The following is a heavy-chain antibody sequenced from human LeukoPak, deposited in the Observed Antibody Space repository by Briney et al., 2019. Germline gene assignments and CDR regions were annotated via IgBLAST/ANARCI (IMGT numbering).Heavy chain of an antibody. Sequence: PGRSLRLSCAASGLTFSSYGMYWVRQAPGKGLEWVALIWYDGSKKYYADSVKGRFTISKDNSKNTLYLQMSSLRAEDTAVYYCATDAGSYGSGTSYFDYWGQGTLVTVSS. CDR1: GLTFSSYG. CDR2: IWYDGSKK. D-gene: IGHD3-10*01. CDR3: ATDAGSYGSGTSYFDY. V-gene: IGHV3-33*03. J-gene: IGHJ4*02.